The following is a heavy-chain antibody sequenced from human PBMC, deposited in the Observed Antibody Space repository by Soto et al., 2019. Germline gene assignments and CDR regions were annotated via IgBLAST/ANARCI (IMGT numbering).Heavy chain of an antibody. CDR3: ARGQRFSDWFDP. CDR2: INHSGST. CDR1: GGSFSGYY. J-gene: IGHJ5*02. Sequence: PSETLSLTCAVYGGSFSGYYWSWIRQPPGKGLEWIGEINHSGSTNYNPSLKSRLTISVDTSMNYFSLRLSSVTAADTAVYYCARGQRFSDWFDPWGQGTLVTVSS. D-gene: IGHD3-3*01. V-gene: IGHV4-34*01.